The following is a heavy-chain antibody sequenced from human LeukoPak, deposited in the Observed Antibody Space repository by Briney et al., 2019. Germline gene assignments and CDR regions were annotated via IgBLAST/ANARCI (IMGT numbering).Heavy chain of an antibody. V-gene: IGHV4-4*07. CDR3: ARDPTTVTTIFDS. Sequence: PSETLSLTCTVSGGSISSYYWSWIRQPAGKGLEWIGRIYPGESINASENTNYNPSLKSRVSMSGDTSKNQVSLKLRSVTAADTAVYYCARDPTTVTTIFDSWGQGTLVTVSS. CDR1: GGSISSYY. D-gene: IGHD4-17*01. J-gene: IGHJ4*02. CDR2: IYPGESINASENT.